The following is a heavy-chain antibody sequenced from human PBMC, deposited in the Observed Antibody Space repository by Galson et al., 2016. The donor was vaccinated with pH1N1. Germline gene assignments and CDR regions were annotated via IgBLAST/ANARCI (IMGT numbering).Heavy chain of an antibody. D-gene: IGHD1-26*01. CDR1: GGSLSSRNFY. CDR2: IHYSGFT. CDR3: ASLVRGSYPDPLYYFDF. V-gene: IGHV4-39*01. Sequence: SETLSLTCTVSGGSLSSRNFYGGWIRQPPGKGLEWIGNIHYSGFTHYNSSLQSRVTISVDTSENQFSLRLCSVTAADTAVYYCASLVRGSYPDPLYYFDFWGLGTLVTVSS. J-gene: IGHJ4*02.